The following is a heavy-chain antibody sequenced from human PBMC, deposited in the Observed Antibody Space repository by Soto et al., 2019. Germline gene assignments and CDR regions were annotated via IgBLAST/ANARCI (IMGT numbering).Heavy chain of an antibody. J-gene: IGHJ5*02. V-gene: IGHV4-31*03. CDR2: IFYTGTA. CDR1: GGSINTGGYY. CDR3: ARCLDDTTETFFNGFDP. D-gene: IGHD4-17*01. Sequence: QVQLQESGPGLVKPSQTLSLTCTVSGGSINTGGYYWGWLRHLPGEGLEWIGHIFYTGTAYYNPSLRSRVSVSIDTCANQFSLHVYSVTAADTAMYYCARCLDDTTETFFNGFDPWGQEILVTVSS.